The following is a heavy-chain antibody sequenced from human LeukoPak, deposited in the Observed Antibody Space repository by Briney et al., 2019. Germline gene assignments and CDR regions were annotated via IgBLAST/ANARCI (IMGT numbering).Heavy chain of an antibody. Sequence: GSSVKVSCKASGGTFSSYAISWVRQAPGQGLEWMEGIIPIFGTANYAQKFQGRVTITADESTSTAYMELSSLRSEDTAVYYCARAGGCTNGVCYISNWFDPWGQGTPVTVSS. CDR2: IIPIFGTA. CDR1: GGTFSSYA. D-gene: IGHD2-8*01. V-gene: IGHV1-69*01. J-gene: IGHJ5*02. CDR3: ARAGGCTNGVCYISNWFDP.